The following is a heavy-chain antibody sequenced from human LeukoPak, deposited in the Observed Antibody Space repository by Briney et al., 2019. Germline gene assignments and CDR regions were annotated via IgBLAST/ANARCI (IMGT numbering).Heavy chain of an antibody. CDR1: GYTFTGYY. CDR3: ARYIAVAGRGDY. J-gene: IGHJ4*02. V-gene: IGHV1-2*02. CDR2: INPNSGGT. D-gene: IGHD6-19*01. Sequence: ASVKVCCKASGYTFTGYYMHWVRQAPGQGLEWMGWINPNSGGTNYAQKFQGRVTMTRDTSISTAYMELSRLRSDDTAVYYCARYIAVAGRGDYWGQGTLVTVSS.